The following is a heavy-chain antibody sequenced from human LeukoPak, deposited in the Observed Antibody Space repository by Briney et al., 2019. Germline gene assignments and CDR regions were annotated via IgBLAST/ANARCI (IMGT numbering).Heavy chain of an antibody. D-gene: IGHD4-17*01. CDR2: ISSSSSYI. J-gene: IGHJ4*02. CDR3: ARQMYYGGNSVDY. V-gene: IGHV3-21*01. CDR1: GFTFSSYS. Sequence: GGSLRLSCAASGFTFSSYSMNRVRQAPGKGLEWVSSISSSSSYIYYADSVKGRFTISRDNAKNSLYLQMNSLRAEDTAVYYCARQMYYGGNSVDYWGQGTLVTVSS.